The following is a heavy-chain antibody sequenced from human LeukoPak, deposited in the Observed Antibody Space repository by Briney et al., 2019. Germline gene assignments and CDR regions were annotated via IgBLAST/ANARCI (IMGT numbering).Heavy chain of an antibody. CDR2: ISAYNGNT. J-gene: IGHJ4*02. CDR3: AISRYYYDSSGTVTN. V-gene: IGHV1-18*01. D-gene: IGHD3-22*01. CDR1: GYTFTSYD. Sequence: GASVKVSCKASGYTFTSYDINWVRQAPGQGLEWMGWISAYNGNTNYAQKLQGRVTMTTDTSTSTAYMELRSLRSDDTAVYYCAISRYYYDSSGTVTNWGQGTLVTVSS.